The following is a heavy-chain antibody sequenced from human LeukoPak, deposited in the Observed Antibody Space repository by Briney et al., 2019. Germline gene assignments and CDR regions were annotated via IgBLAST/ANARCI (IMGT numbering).Heavy chain of an antibody. J-gene: IGHJ4*02. CDR2: IDSGSGNI. CDR3: AKDRAQQLVLDF. D-gene: IGHD6-13*01. Sequence: GGSLRLSCAAPGFTFSSHSMNWVRQAPGKGLEWLSYIDSGSGNIYYRDSVKGRFTISRDNAQDSLYLQMNSLRAEDTAVYYCAKDRAQQLVLDFWGQGTLVTVSS. V-gene: IGHV3-48*01. CDR1: GFTFSSHS.